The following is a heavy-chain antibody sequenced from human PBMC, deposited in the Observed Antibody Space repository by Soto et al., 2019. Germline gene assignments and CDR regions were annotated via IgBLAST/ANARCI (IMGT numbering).Heavy chain of an antibody. D-gene: IGHD4-17*01. CDR1: GYTFTSYG. V-gene: IGHV1-18*01. J-gene: IGHJ2*01. Sequence: QVQLVQSGAEVKKPGASVKVSCKASGYTFTSYGISWVRQAPGQGLEWMGWISAYNGNTNDAQKLQGRVTMTTDTSTSTAYMELRSLRSDDTAVYYCARYTVYGDYVGYWYFDLWGRGTLVTVSS. CDR3: ARYTVYGDYVGYWYFDL. CDR2: ISAYNGNT.